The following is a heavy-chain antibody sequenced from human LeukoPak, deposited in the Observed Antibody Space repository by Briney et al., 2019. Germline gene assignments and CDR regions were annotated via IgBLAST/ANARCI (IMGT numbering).Heavy chain of an antibody. V-gene: IGHV1-2*02. CDR2: INPKSGGT. Sequence: ASVKVSCQASGYTFTGQYIHWVRQAPGLGLEWMGWINPKSGGTEYAQKFQGRVTMTRDTSITTVYMELSRLASDDTAVYYCAREINTIFGVGFDGAYDYWGQGTLVTVSS. CDR3: AREINTIFGVGFDGAYDY. CDR1: GYTFTGQY. J-gene: IGHJ4*02. D-gene: IGHD3-3*01.